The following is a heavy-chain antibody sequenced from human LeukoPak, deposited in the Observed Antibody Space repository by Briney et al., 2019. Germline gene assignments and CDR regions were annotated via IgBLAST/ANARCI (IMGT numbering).Heavy chain of an antibody. CDR3: AKDAGRSDVDYFDY. D-gene: IGHD1-26*01. J-gene: IGHJ4*02. CDR2: ISDSGGNT. Sequence: GGSLRLSCAASGFPFSSYAMSWVRQVPGKGLEWVSAISDSGGNTYYADFVRGRFTISRDNSKNTLYLQMNSLRAEDTAMYFCAKDAGRSDVDYFDYWGQGTLVTVSS. CDR1: GFPFSSYA. V-gene: IGHV3-23*01.